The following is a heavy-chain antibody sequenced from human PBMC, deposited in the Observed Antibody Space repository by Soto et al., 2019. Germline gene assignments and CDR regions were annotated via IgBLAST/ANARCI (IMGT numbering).Heavy chain of an antibody. CDR3: TTEPLYGYNPREGY. CDR1: GFTFSNAW. Sequence: EVQLVESGGGLVKPGGSLRLSCAASGFTFSNAWMSWVRQAPGKGLEWVGRIKSKTDGGTTDYAAPVKGRFTISRDDSKNTLYLQMNSLKTEDTAVYYCTTEPLYGYNPREGYWGQGTLVTVSS. D-gene: IGHD5-12*01. J-gene: IGHJ4*02. CDR2: IKSKTDGGTT. V-gene: IGHV3-15*01.